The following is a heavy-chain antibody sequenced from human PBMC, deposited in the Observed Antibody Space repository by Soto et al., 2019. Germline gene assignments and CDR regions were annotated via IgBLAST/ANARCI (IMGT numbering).Heavy chain of an antibody. J-gene: IGHJ4*02. Sequence: QVQLVQSGGEVKKPGASVKVSCKASGDSVTKYRISWVRQAPGQGLEWLGWISFYNGHTNYGLKFQDRITFTTDTSTSTASMELRSLTSDDTAVYYCAGATSIAVAGKETWGQGTLVTVSS. CDR1: GDSVTKYR. CDR2: ISFYNGHT. V-gene: IGHV1-18*01. CDR3: AGATSIAVAGKET. D-gene: IGHD6-19*01.